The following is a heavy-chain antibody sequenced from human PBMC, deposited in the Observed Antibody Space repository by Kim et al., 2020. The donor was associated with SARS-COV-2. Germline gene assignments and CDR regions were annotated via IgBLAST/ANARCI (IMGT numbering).Heavy chain of an antibody. V-gene: IGHV3-23*01. CDR3: AKRVGDTGSGYMDV. Sequence: GGSLRLSCASSGFTFSNYGMNWVPQAPGKGPEWVSAISNSGSTFEADSVKGRFTISRDNSKNTLYLQMNSLRAEDTAVYYCAKRVGDTGSGYMDVWGQGTTVTVSS. CDR2: ISNSGST. J-gene: IGHJ6*02. CDR1: GFTFSNYG. D-gene: IGHD3-10*01.